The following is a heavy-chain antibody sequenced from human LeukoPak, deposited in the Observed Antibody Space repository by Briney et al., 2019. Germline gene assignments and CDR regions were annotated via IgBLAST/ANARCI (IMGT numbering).Heavy chain of an antibody. CDR3: ARDGEGAAINYYYYGMDV. Sequence: ASVKVSCKASGYTFTSYDISWVRQATGQGLEWMGWMNPNSGNTGYAQKLQGRVTMTTDTSTSTAYMELRSLRSDDTAVYYCARDGEGAAINYYYYGMDVWGQGTTVTVSS. D-gene: IGHD2-2*02. V-gene: IGHV1-8*01. CDR2: MNPNSGNT. CDR1: GYTFTSYD. J-gene: IGHJ6*02.